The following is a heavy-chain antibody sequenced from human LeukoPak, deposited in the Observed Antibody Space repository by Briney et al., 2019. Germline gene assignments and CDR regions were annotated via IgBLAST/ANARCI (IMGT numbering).Heavy chain of an antibody. CDR1: GCTFTGYY. D-gene: IGHD3-3*01. CDR2: INPNSGGT. J-gene: IGHJ6*02. Sequence: ASVKVSCKASGCTFTGYYMHWVGQAPGQGLEGMGWINPNSGGTNYAQKFQGRVTMTRDTSISTAYMELSRLRSDDTAVYYCARVEAHYDFWSGYLGYYGMDVWGQGTTVTVSS. V-gene: IGHV1-2*02. CDR3: ARVEAHYDFWSGYLGYYGMDV.